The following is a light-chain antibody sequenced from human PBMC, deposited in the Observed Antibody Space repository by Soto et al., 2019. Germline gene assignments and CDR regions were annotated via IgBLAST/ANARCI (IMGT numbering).Light chain of an antibody. J-gene: IGKJ4*01. Sequence: EFVLTQSPGTLSLSPGERATLSCRASQTVRNNYLAWYQQKPGQAPRLLIYDASSRATGIPDRFSGGGYGTDFTLTNSRLKPEDFGVYYCQQFSSYPLTFGGGTKEEIK. CDR3: QQFSSYPLT. V-gene: IGKV3-20*01. CDR1: QTVRNNY. CDR2: DAS.